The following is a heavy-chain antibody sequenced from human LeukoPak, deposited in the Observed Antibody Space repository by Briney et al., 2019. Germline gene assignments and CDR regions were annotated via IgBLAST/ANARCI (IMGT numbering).Heavy chain of an antibody. D-gene: IGHD1-26*01. V-gene: IGHV3-33*01. CDR3: ARDSGSYGLGY. CDR2: IWYDGSNK. J-gene: IGHJ4*02. CDR1: GFTFSSYG. Sequence: GRSLRLSCAASGFTFSSYGMHWVRQAPGKGLEWVAVIWYDGSNKYYADSVKGRFTISRDNSKNTPYLQMNSLRAEDTAVYYCARDSGSYGLGYWGQGTLVTVSS.